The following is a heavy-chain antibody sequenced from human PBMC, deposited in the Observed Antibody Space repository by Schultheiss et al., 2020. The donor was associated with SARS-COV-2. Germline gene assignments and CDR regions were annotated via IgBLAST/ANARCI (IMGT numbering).Heavy chain of an antibody. Sequence: GGSLRLSCAASGFTFDDYAMHWVRQAPGKGLEWVSGISWNSGSIGYADSVKGRFTISRDNAKNSLYLQMNSLRAEDTAVYYCARGSTLGYGMDVWGQGTTVTVSS. CDR3: ARGSTLGYGMDV. D-gene: IGHD5/OR15-5a*01. CDR1: GFTFDDYA. J-gene: IGHJ6*02. CDR2: ISWNSGSI. V-gene: IGHV3-9*01.